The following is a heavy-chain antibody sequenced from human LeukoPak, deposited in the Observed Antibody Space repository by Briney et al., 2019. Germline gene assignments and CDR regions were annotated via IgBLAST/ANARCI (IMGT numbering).Heavy chain of an antibody. D-gene: IGHD6-13*01. CDR1: GGSISSYY. V-gene: IGHV4-4*07. J-gene: IGHJ6*03. CDR3: ATAAGVSDYYYYYYMDV. Sequence: PSETLSLTCTVSGGSISSYYWSWIRQPAGKGLEWIGRIYTSGSTNYNPSLKSRVTISVDTSKNQFSLKLSSVTAADTAVYYCATAAGVSDYYYYYYMDVWGKGTTVTISS. CDR2: IYTSGST.